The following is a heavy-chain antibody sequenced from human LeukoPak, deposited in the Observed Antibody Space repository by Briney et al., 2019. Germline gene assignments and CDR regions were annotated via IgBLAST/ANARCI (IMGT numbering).Heavy chain of an antibody. CDR1: GYSISSGYY. V-gene: IGHV4-38-2*02. D-gene: IGHD6-13*01. J-gene: IGHJ6*02. Sequence: SETLSLTCTVSGYSISSGYYWGWIRQPPGKGLEWIGSIYHSGSTYYNPSLKSRVTISVDTSKNQFSLKLSSVTAADTAVYYCARDLHSRPDYYYYGMDVWGQGTTVTVSS. CDR3: ARDLHSRPDYYYYGMDV. CDR2: IYHSGST.